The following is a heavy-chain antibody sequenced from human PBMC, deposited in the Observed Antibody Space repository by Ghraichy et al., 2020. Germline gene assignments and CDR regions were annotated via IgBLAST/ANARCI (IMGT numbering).Heavy chain of an antibody. D-gene: IGHD3-16*02. CDR2: INHSGST. V-gene: IGHV4-34*01. CDR3: ARWIGRYDYVWGSYRYQYYFDY. J-gene: IGHJ4*02. CDR1: GGSFSGYY. Sequence: SLTCAVYGGSFSGYYWSWIRQPPGKGLEWIGEINHSGSTNYNPSLKSRVTISVDTSKNQFSLKLSSVTAADTAVYYCARWIGRYDYVWGSYRYQYYFDYWGQGTLVTVSS.